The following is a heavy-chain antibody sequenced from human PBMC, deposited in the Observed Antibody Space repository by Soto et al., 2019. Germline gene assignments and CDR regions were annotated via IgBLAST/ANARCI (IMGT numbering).Heavy chain of an antibody. J-gene: IGHJ4*02. V-gene: IGHV1-3*01. CDR1: GYSFTSYA. D-gene: IGHD3-10*01. CDR3: ERGLGGLGGKPPDY. Sequence: ASVKVSCKASGYSFTSYAMHWVRQATGQRLEWMGWINAGNGNTKYSQKFQGRVTITRDTSASTAYMELSSVTAADTAVYYCERGLGGLGGKPPDYWGQGTLVTVSS. CDR2: INAGNGNT.